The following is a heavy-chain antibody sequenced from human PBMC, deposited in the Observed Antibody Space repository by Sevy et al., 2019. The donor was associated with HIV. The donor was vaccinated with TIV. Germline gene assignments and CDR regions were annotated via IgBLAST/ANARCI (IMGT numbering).Heavy chain of an antibody. Sequence: GASVKVSCKASGYIFTSYVINWVRQAPGQGLEWMGWISADNDNTNYAQKLQGRVTMTTDTSTSTAYMELRSLRSDDTAVYYCAREEGIAAGGSFDYWGQGTLVTVSS. CDR3: AREEGIAAGGSFDY. V-gene: IGHV1-18*01. CDR2: ISADNDNT. D-gene: IGHD6-13*01. CDR1: GYIFTSYV. J-gene: IGHJ4*02.